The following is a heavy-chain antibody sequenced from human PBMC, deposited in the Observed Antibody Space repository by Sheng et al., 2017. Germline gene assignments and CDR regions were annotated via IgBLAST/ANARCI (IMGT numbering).Heavy chain of an antibody. CDR2: ISYDGSNK. Sequence: QVQLVESGGGVVQPGRSLRLSCAASGFTFSSYAMHWVRQAPGKGLEWVAVISYDGSNKYYADSVKGRFTISRDNSKNTLYLQMNSLRAEDTAVYYCARWGNYYGSGQTQRFYYYYMDVWGQGTTVTVSS. CDR3: ARWGNYYGSGQTQRFYYYYMDV. J-gene: IGHJ6*03. D-gene: IGHD3-10*01. V-gene: IGHV3-30*04. CDR1: GFTFSSYA.